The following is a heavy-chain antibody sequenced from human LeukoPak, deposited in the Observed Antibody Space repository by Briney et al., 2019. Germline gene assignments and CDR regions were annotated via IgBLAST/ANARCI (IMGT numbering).Heavy chain of an antibody. Sequence: GASVRVSCKASGYTFTGYYMHWVRQAPGQGLEWMGWINPNSGGTNYAQKFQGRVTMTRDTSISTAYMELSRLRSDDTAMYYCAREPGGYSYGYPFDYWGQGTLVTVSS. D-gene: IGHD5-18*01. CDR3: AREPGGYSYGYPFDY. V-gene: IGHV1-2*02. J-gene: IGHJ4*02. CDR1: GYTFTGYY. CDR2: INPNSGGT.